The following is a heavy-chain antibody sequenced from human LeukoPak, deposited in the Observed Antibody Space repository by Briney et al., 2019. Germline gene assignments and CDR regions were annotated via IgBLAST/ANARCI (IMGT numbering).Heavy chain of an antibody. J-gene: IGHJ4*02. CDR1: GFTFSDYY. Sequence: PGGSLRLSCAASGFTFSDYYMSWIRQAPGKGLGWVSYISSSGSTIYYPDSGKGRFTISKDNAKNSLYLQMNSLRAEDTAVYYCASSGYSSSWEPTLDYWGQGTLVTVSS. CDR2: ISSSGSTI. D-gene: IGHD6-13*01. CDR3: ASSGYSSSWEPTLDY. V-gene: IGHV3-11*01.